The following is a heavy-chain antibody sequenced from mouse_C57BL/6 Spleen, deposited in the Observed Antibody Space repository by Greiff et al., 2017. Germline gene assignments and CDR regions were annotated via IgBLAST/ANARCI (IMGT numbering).Heavy chain of an antibody. V-gene: IGHV1-53*01. CDR1: GYTFTSYW. Sequence: QVHVKQSGTELVKPGASVKLSCKASGYTFTSYWMHWVKQRPGQGLEWIGNINPSNGGTNYNEKFKSKATLTVDKSSSTAYMQLSSLTSEDSAVYYCARWGAPWFGYWGQGTLVTVSA. CDR2: INPSNGGT. J-gene: IGHJ3*01. CDR3: ARWGAPWFGY.